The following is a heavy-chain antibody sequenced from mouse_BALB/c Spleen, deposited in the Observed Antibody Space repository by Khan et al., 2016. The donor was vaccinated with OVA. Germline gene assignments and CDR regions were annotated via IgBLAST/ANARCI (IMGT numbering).Heavy chain of an antibody. CDR1: GFSLTSYG. D-gene: IGHD2-4*01. CDR3: ARNYDYDEGLSY. CDR2: IWSGGST. J-gene: IGHJ3*01. Sequence: QVQLKDSGPGLVQPSQSLSITCTVSGFSLTSYGVHWVRQSPGKGLEWLGVIWSGGSTDYNAAFISRLSISKDNSKSQVFFKLNNLQANDTAIYYCARNYDYDEGLSYWGQGTLVTVSA. V-gene: IGHV2-2*02.